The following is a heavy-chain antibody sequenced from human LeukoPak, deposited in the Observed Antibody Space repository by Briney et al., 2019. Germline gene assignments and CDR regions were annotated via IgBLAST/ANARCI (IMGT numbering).Heavy chain of an antibody. V-gene: IGHV4-38-2*01. D-gene: IGHD4-17*01. J-gene: IGHJ4*02. Sequence: SETLSLTCAVSGYSISSGYYWGWIRQPPGKGLEWIGSIYHSGSTYYNPSLKSRVTISVDTSKNQFSPKLSSVTAADTAVYYCARLNGDAVYFDHWGQGTLVTVSS. CDR2: IYHSGST. CDR3: ARLNGDAVYFDH. CDR1: GYSISSGYY.